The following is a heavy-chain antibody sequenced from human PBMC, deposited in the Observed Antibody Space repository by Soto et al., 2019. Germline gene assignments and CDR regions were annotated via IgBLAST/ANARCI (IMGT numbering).Heavy chain of an antibody. CDR3: ARAVEMYASGWYYFDY. Sequence: SETLSLTCTVSGGSISSYYWSWIRQPPGKGLEWIGFIYYSESTNYNPSLQSRVTISVDTSKNQFSLRLTSVTAADTAVYYCARAVEMYASGWYYFDYWGQGTLVTVSS. CDR2: IYYSEST. J-gene: IGHJ4*02. D-gene: IGHD6-19*01. CDR1: GGSISSYY. V-gene: IGHV4-59*01.